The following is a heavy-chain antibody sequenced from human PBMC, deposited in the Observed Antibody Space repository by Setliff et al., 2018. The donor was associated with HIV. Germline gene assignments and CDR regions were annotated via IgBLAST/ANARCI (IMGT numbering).Heavy chain of an antibody. Sequence: PGGSLRLSCAASGFTFSNYNMNWVRQAPGKGLEWVSSISSSSSYIYYANSVKGRFTISRDNSKATVYLQMNSLRAEDTAVYYCAKDSHYSRYSSSWGIFDYWGQGILVTVSS. CDR1: GFTFSNYN. J-gene: IGHJ4*02. D-gene: IGHD6-13*01. CDR3: AKDSHYSRYSSSWGIFDY. CDR2: ISSSSSYI. V-gene: IGHV3-21*01.